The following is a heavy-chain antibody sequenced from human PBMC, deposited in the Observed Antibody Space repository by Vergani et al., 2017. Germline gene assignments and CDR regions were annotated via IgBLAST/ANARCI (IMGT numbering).Heavy chain of an antibody. CDR2: IIPILGIA. J-gene: IGHJ5*02. Sequence: QVQLVQSGAEVKKPGSSVKVSCKASGGTFSSYAISWVRQAPGQGLECMGRIIPILGIANYAQKFQGRVTITADKSTSTAYMELSSLRSEDTAVYYCAREVIGYCSGGSCYSNWFDPWGQGTLVTVSS. D-gene: IGHD2-15*01. CDR3: AREVIGYCSGGSCYSNWFDP. CDR1: GGTFSSYA. V-gene: IGHV1-69*04.